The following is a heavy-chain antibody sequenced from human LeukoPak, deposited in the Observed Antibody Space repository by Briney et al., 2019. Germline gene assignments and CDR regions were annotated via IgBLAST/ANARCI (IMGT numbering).Heavy chain of an antibody. J-gene: IGHJ4*02. CDR3: ATYDSWSGYNIAY. Sequence: AGGSLRLSCVVSGFTLSSRWMMWVRQAPGKGLEWMTNINRDGSEKNYVDSVKGRFTITRDNAKNSLYLQMNSLKVEDTAIYYCATYDSWSGYNIAYWGQGTLVTVSS. CDR1: GFTLSSRW. D-gene: IGHD3-3*01. CDR2: INRDGSEK. V-gene: IGHV3-7*03.